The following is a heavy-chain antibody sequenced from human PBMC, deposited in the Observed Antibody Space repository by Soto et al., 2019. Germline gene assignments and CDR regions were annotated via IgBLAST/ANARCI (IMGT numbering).Heavy chain of an antibody. CDR1: GYTLSSFG. CDR3: VRTRQQWLVGDS. V-gene: IGHV1-3*01. CDR2: INARNGNT. J-gene: IGHJ5*01. D-gene: IGHD6-19*01. Sequence: QAQLVQSGAEVKKPGASVKVSFKASGYTLSSFGIHWVRQAPGQRLEWMGWINARNGNTKYSHKLQGRVTFSRDTSANTAYMELTSLTSEDTAVYYCVRTRQQWLVGDSWGQGSLVTVSS.